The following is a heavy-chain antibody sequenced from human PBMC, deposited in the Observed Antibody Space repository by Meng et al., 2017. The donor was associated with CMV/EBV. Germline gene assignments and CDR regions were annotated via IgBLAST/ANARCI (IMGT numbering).Heavy chain of an antibody. V-gene: IGHV1-2*02. CDR3: ARSSGWSRFDY. Sequence: QGQVGQSGAGVKKPGASVKVSCKASGYTVTDDYIHWVRQAPGQWLEWMGWINPNDDTNYAQNFQGRVTMTRDMSINTVYMELSRLTSDDTAVYYCARSSGWSRFDYWGLGTLVTVSS. J-gene: IGHJ4*02. D-gene: IGHD6-19*01. CDR2: INPNDDT. CDR1: GYTVTDDY.